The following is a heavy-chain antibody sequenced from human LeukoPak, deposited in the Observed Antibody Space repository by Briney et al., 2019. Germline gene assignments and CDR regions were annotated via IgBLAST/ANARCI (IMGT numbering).Heavy chain of an antibody. CDR2: ISSSSSYI. CDR1: GFTFSSYS. Sequence: GGSLRLSCAPSGFTFSSYSMNWVRQAPGKGLEWVSSISSSSSYIYYADSVKGRFTISRDNAKNSLYLQMNSLRAGDTAVYYCARLGTGYSDYWGQGTLVTVSS. J-gene: IGHJ4*02. CDR3: ARLGTGYSDY. V-gene: IGHV3-21*01. D-gene: IGHD3-9*01.